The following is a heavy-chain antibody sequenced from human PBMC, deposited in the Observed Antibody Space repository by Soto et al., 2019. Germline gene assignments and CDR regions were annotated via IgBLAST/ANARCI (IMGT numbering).Heavy chain of an antibody. CDR3: ARRGGGYCSGGSCYNGMDV. D-gene: IGHD2-15*01. CDR2: IIPIFGTA. V-gene: IGHV1-69*13. Sequence: SVKVSCKASGGTFSSYAICWVRQAPGQGLEWMGGIIPIFGTANYVQKFQGRVTITADESTSTAYMELSSLRSEDTAVYYCARRGGGYCSGGSCYNGMDVWGQGTTVTVSS. J-gene: IGHJ6*02. CDR1: GGTFSSYA.